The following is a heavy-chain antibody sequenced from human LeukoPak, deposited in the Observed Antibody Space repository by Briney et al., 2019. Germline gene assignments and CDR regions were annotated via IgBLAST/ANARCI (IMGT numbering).Heavy chain of an antibody. J-gene: IGHJ4*02. Sequence: GGSLRLSCIASGFTFSSYWMSWVRQAPGGGLEWVANIKEDGSEKYYVDSVKGRFTISRDNAKISLYLQMNSLGAEDTAVYFCASQFWWAAVAGTTLDYWGQGTLVTVSS. V-gene: IGHV3-7*05. CDR2: IKEDGSEK. D-gene: IGHD6-19*01. CDR3: ASQFWWAAVAGTTLDY. CDR1: GFTFSSYW.